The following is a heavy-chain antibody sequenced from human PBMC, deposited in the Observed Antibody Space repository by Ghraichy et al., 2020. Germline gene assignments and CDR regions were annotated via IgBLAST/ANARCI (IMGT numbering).Heavy chain of an antibody. CDR2: ISDGDVST. J-gene: IGHJ4*02. CDR3: AKGGLGRRPGLDY. Sequence: GSLRLSCGASGFSFSSYAMTWARQAPGKGLEYVSSISDGDVSTYYSDSVKGRFTISRDNSKNTLYLQLNSLGAEDTAVYYCAKGGLGRRPGLDYWGQGTLVTVSS. CDR1: GFSFSSYA. V-gene: IGHV3-23*01.